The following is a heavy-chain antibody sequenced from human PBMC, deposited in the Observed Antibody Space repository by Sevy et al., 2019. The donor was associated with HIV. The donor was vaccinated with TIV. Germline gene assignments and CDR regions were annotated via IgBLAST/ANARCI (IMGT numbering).Heavy chain of an antibody. CDR1: GFSFSDYY. J-gene: IGHJ4*02. CDR3: ARVMRRILWWSLDS. Sequence: GGSLRLSCAASGFSFSDYYMHWVRQAPGKGLEWVGRIENKANSYTTEFAASVKGRFTISRDDSKNSLYLQMHSLKTDDTAVYYCARVMRRILWWSLDSWGQGTLVTVSS. CDR2: IENKANSYTT. V-gene: IGHV3-72*01. D-gene: IGHD2-21*01.